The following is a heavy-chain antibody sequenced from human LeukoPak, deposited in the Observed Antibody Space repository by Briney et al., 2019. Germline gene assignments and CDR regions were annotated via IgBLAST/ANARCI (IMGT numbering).Heavy chain of an antibody. V-gene: IGHV3-49*03. J-gene: IGHJ4*02. CDR3: TRDRGAYNLYDY. D-gene: IGHD1-1*01. CDR2: IRSKAYGETA. CDR1: GFTFGDYA. Sequence: GGSLRLSCTASGFTFGDYAMSWIRQAPGKGLEWVGFIRSKAYGETADYAASVKGRFTISRDDSKAIAYLQMNSLKTADTAVYHCTRDRGAYNLYDYWGQGTLVTVSS.